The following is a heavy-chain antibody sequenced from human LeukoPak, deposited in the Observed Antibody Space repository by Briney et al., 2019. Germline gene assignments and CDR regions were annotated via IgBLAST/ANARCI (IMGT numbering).Heavy chain of an antibody. CDR2: ISPGDSDT. Sequence: GESLKISCKGSGYSFTSQWIGWVRQMPGKGLEWMGIISPGDSDTRYSPSFQGQVTISADKSISTAYLQWSSLKASDTAMYYCARLIMVVTGRMYFDLWGRGTLVTVSS. CDR3: ARLIMVVTGRMYFDL. V-gene: IGHV5-51*01. D-gene: IGHD2-21*02. J-gene: IGHJ2*01. CDR1: GYSFTSQW.